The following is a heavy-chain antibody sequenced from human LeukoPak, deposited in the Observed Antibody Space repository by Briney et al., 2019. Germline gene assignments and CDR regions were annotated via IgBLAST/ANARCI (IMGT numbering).Heavy chain of an antibody. Sequence: GGSLRLSCAASGFIFSSYGMHWVRQAPGKGLEWVAFIRYDGSNKYYANSVKGRFTVSRDNAKNTLYLQMNSLRAEDTAVYYCASDKTAQLDNYYYYMDVWGKGTTVTISS. V-gene: IGHV3-30*02. J-gene: IGHJ6*03. D-gene: IGHD6-13*01. CDR2: IRYDGSNK. CDR1: GFIFSSYG. CDR3: ASDKTAQLDNYYYYMDV.